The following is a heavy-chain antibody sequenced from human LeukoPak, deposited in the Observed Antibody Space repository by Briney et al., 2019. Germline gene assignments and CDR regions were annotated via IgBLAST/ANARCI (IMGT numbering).Heavy chain of an antibody. Sequence: KASETLSLTCTVSGYSISSGYYWGWIRQPPGKGLEWIGSIYHSGSTYYNPSLKSRVTISVDTSKTQFSLKLSSVTAADTAVYYCARDDGRTGTTSGAFDIWGQGTMVTVSS. CDR1: GYSISSGYY. CDR2: IYHSGST. CDR3: ARDDGRTGTTSGAFDI. J-gene: IGHJ3*02. V-gene: IGHV4-38-2*02. D-gene: IGHD1-1*01.